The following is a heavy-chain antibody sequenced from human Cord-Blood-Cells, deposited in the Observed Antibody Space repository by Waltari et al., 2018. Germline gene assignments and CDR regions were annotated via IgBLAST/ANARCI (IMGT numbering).Heavy chain of an antibody. V-gene: IGHV1-2*04. CDR1: GYTFTGYY. J-gene: IGHJ4*02. Sequence: QVQLVQSGAEVKKPGASVKVSCKASGYTFTGYYMHWVRQAPGQGLEWMVWIHPNSGCTNDAQKFQGWGTMTRDTSISTAYMELSRLRSDDTAGYYCARDAGYSSGWADYWGQGTLVTVSS. D-gene: IGHD6-19*01. CDR2: IHPNSGCT. CDR3: ARDAGYSSGWADY.